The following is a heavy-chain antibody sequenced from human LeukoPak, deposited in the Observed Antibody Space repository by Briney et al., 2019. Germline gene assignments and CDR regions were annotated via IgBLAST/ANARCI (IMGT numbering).Heavy chain of an antibody. D-gene: IGHD3-9*01. Sequence: ASVKVSCKASGYTFTSYDISWVRQAPGQGLEWMGWISPYNGNTNYAQKLQGRVTMTTDTSTNTAYMELRSLRSDDTAVYYCARGLGYHLYILTGYPSEYYYGMDVWGKGTTVTVSS. CDR3: ARGLGYHLYILTGYPSEYYYGMDV. CDR1: GYTFTSYD. J-gene: IGHJ6*04. CDR2: ISPYNGNT. V-gene: IGHV1-18*04.